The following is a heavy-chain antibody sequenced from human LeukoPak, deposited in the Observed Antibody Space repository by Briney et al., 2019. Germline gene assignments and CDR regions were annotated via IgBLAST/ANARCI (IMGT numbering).Heavy chain of an antibody. CDR3: ARLGPDYYDSSGYYSDAFDI. D-gene: IGHD3-22*01. Sequence: GSLRLSCVGSGFTFSSQGIHWVRPTPGKGLEWVAVISYDGKNKVYADSVKGRFTISRDNSKNTLYLQMNSLRAEDTAVYYCARLGPDYYDSSGYYSDAFDIWGQGTMVTVSS. CDR2: ISYDGKNK. V-gene: IGHV3-30*03. J-gene: IGHJ3*02. CDR1: GFTFSSQG.